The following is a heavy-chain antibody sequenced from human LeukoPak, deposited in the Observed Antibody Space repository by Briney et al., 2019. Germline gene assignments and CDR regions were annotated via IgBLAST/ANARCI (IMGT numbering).Heavy chain of an antibody. J-gene: IGHJ4*02. CDR2: FDPEDGET. D-gene: IGHD6-19*01. Sequence: ASVKVSCKVSGYTLTELSMHWVRQAPGKGLEWMGGFDPEDGETIYAQKFQGRVTMTEDTSTDTAYMELSSLRAEDTALYYCAKDIYSSGWVGHDYWGQGTLVTVSS. CDR3: AKDIYSSGWVGHDY. CDR1: GYTLTELS. V-gene: IGHV1-24*01.